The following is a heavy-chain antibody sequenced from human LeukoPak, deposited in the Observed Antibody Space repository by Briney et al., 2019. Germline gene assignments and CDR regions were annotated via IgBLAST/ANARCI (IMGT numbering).Heavy chain of an antibody. CDR3: ARGTGYYYYYDAMDV. J-gene: IGHJ6*02. CDR2: ISYDGSSK. D-gene: IGHD2-8*02. V-gene: IGHV3-30-3*01. Sequence: GGSLRLSCAASGFTFSSYAMHWVRRAPGKGLEWVAVISYDGSSKSYADSVKDRFTISRDNSKNTLSLQMNRLRTEDTAVYFCARGTGYYYYYDAMDVWGQGSTVTVSS. CDR1: GFTFSSYA.